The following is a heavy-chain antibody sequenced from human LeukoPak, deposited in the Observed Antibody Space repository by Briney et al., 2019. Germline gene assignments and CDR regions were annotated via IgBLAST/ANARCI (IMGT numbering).Heavy chain of an antibody. CDR1: GFTFSSYA. V-gene: IGHV3-30-3*01. Sequence: GGSLRLSCAASGFTFSSYAMHWVRQAPGEGLEWVAVISYDGNTKYSADSVKGRFTISRDNSKNTLYLQMNSLSGEDTAVYYCARDTYYYASGTFYYYYYGLDVWGQGTTVTVSS. CDR2: ISYDGNTK. J-gene: IGHJ6*02. D-gene: IGHD3-10*01. CDR3: ARDTYYYASGTFYYYYYGLDV.